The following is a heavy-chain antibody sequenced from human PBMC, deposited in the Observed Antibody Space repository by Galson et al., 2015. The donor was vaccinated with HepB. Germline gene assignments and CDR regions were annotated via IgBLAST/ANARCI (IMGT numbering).Heavy chain of an antibody. V-gene: IGHV7-4-1*02. CDR1: GYTFTRYA. CDR2: ININTGNP. D-gene: IGHD3-22*01. J-gene: IGHJ4*02. Sequence: SVKVSCKASGYTFTRYAINWVRQAPGQGLEWMGWININTGNPTYAQGFTGRFVFSLDTSVSTAYLQISSLKAEDTAVYYCARDYYDSSSDYWGREPWSPSPQ. CDR3: ARDYYDSSSDY.